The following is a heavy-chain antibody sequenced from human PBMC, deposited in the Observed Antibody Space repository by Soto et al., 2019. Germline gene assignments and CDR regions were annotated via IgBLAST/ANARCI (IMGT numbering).Heavy chain of an antibody. CDR3: AREESSGYLDY. CDR2: ISSSSSTI. Sequence: GGSLRLSCAASGFTFSSYSMNWVRQAPGKGLEWVSYISSSSSTIYYADSVKGRFTISRDNAKNSLYLQMNSLRAEDTAVYYCAREESSGYLDYWGQGTLVTVSS. V-gene: IGHV3-48*01. CDR1: GFTFSSYS. J-gene: IGHJ4*02. D-gene: IGHD3-22*01.